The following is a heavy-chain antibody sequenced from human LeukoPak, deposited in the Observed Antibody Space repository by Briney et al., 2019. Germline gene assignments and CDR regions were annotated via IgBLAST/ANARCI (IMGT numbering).Heavy chain of an antibody. CDR2: IYYSGSA. J-gene: IGHJ4*02. D-gene: IGHD6-19*01. CDR3: ARPSSGWYEEFDY. CDR1: GGSISSSSYY. Sequence: SETLSLTCTVSGGSISSSSYYWGWIRQPPGTGLEWIGSIYYSGSAYYNPSLKSRVTISVDTSKNQFSLKLSSVTAADTAVYYCARPSSGWYEEFDYWGQGTLVTVSS. V-gene: IGHV4-39*01.